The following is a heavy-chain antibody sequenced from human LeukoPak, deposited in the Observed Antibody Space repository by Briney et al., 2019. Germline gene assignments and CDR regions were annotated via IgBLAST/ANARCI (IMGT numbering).Heavy chain of an antibody. V-gene: IGHV3-23*01. CDR1: GFTFSSYA. CDR3: AKDARRFLEWLPYTDYFDY. J-gene: IGHJ4*02. Sequence: GGSLRLSCAVSGFTFSSYAMSWVRQAPGKGLEWVSAISGSGSNTYYADSVKGRFTISRDNSKNTLYLQMNSLRGEDTAVYYCAKDARRFLEWLPYTDYFDYWGQGTLVTVSS. CDR2: ISGSGSNT. D-gene: IGHD3-3*01.